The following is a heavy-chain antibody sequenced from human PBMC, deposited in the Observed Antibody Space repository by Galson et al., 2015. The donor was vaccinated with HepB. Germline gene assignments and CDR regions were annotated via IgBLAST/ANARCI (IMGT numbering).Heavy chain of an antibody. V-gene: IGHV1-69*13. CDR3: ARGYYYDSSGYYSGGFDI. D-gene: IGHD3-22*01. CDR1: GGTFNIYA. J-gene: IGHJ3*02. CDR2: IIPLFGTA. Sequence: SVKVSCKASGGTFNIYALIWVRQAPGQGLGWMGGIIPLFGTANYAQKFQGRVTITADESTSTAYMALSSLRSEDTAVYYCARGYYYDSSGYYSGGFDIWGQGTKVTVSS.